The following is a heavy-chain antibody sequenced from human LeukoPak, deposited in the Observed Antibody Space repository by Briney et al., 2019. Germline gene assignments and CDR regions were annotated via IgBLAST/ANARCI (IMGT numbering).Heavy chain of an antibody. CDR3: ARDHTYYGILTGYSPRYMDV. CDR2: IYYSGST. Sequence: SETLSLTCTVSGGSISSFYGSWIRQPPGKGLEWIGYIYYSGSTNYNPSLKSRVTISVDTSKNQFSLKLSSVTAADTAVYYCARDHTYYGILTGYSPRYMDVWGKGTTVTVSS. J-gene: IGHJ6*03. CDR1: GGSISSFY. D-gene: IGHD3-9*01. V-gene: IGHV4-59*01.